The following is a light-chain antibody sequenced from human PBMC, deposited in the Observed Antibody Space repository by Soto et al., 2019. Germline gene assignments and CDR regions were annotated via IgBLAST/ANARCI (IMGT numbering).Light chain of an antibody. CDR2: DAS. J-gene: IGKJ2*01. Sequence: DIQMTQSPSPLSASVGDSVTSTCRASQSISSWLAWYQQKPGKAPKLLIYDASSGESGVPSRFSGGGTGTEFTLTISRLQPDDFASYYCQQSNTYPYTVGLGPKREIK. CDR3: QQSNTYPYT. CDR1: QSISSW. V-gene: IGKV1-5*01.